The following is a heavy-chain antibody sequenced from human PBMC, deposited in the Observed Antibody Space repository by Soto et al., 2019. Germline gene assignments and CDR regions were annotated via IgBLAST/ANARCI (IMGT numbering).Heavy chain of an antibody. D-gene: IGHD6-19*01. CDR3: ATNEGRDGCSFDY. CDR1: GVTFSRQD. Sequence: SVKVSCKASGVTFSRQDMRWVRQAPGQGLEWMGGIIPIFGTPQYAEKFQDRVTITADESTSTAYMELSSLTSEDTAVYYCATNEGRDGCSFDYWGQGTLVTVSS. CDR2: IIPIFGTP. J-gene: IGHJ4*02. V-gene: IGHV1-69*13.